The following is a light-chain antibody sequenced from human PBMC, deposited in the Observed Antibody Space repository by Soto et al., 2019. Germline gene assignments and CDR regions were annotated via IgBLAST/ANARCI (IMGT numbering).Light chain of an antibody. J-gene: IGKJ4*01. CDR3: QQYGSSTLT. CDR1: QTIMNNY. Sequence: EIVLTQSPGTLSLSLGESATLSCRASQTIMNNYFAWYQKKPGQDPRLPIFAASSRVTGIPDRFSGSGSGTDFNLTINRLEPEDFAVYYCQQYGSSTLTFGGGTKGDIK. CDR2: AAS. V-gene: IGKV3-20*01.